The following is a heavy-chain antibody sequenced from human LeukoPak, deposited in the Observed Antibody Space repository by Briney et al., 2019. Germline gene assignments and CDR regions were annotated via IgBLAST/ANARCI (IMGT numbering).Heavy chain of an antibody. Sequence: GGSLRPSCAASGFTFSSYGMHWVRQAPGKGLEWVAVISYDGSRKHYGDSVQGRFSISRDNSKNTLYLQMNSLRAEDTAVYYCVKDRLGKAYGMDVWGEGTTVTVSS. CDR2: ISYDGSRK. V-gene: IGHV3-30*18. D-gene: IGHD3-10*01. CDR1: GFTFSSYG. J-gene: IGHJ6*04. CDR3: VKDRLGKAYGMDV.